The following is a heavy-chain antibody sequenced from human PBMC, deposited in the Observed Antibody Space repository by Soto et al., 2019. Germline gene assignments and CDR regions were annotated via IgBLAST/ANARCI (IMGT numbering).Heavy chain of an antibody. CDR3: ARGRGHSCGCYGDY. D-gene: IGHD6-19*01. J-gene: IGHJ4*02. Sequence: QVQLVQSGAEVKKPGASVKVSCKASGYTFTSYDINWVRQATGQGLEWMGWMNPNSGNTGYAQKFQGRVTMTRNTFXRTAHMELSSLRSEDPAVYYCARGRGHSCGCYGDYWGQGTLVTVSS. CDR1: GYTFTSYD. V-gene: IGHV1-8*01. CDR2: MNPNSGNT.